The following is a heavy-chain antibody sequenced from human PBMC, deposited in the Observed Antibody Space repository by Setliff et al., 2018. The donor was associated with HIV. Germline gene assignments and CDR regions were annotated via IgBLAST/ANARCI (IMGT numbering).Heavy chain of an antibody. D-gene: IGHD4-17*01. CDR1: GASISSHY. Sequence: SETLSLTCTVSGASISSHYWSWIRQSPGRELEWIGYIYSTGSTNYNPSLQSRVSISMDASKNKFSLKVTSVTSADTAVYYRAKGAGFYGDYTFDYWGQGHLVTVSS. J-gene: IGHJ4*02. CDR2: IYSTGST. V-gene: IGHV4-59*11. CDR3: AKGAGFYGDYTFDY.